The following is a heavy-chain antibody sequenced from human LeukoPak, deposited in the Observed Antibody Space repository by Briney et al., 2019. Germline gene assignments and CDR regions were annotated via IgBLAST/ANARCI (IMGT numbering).Heavy chain of an antibody. Sequence: GGSLRLSCAASGFNFISHWMTWVRQAPGKGLEGVANIRQDEGEKYYADSVTGRFTISRDNAKNAVYLQMDGLRAEDTAVYYCARGPGHGATYYERWGQGTLVTVSS. CDR3: ARGPGHGATYYER. CDR2: IRQDEGEK. D-gene: IGHD1-26*01. V-gene: IGHV3-7*01. CDR1: GFNFISHW. J-gene: IGHJ4*02.